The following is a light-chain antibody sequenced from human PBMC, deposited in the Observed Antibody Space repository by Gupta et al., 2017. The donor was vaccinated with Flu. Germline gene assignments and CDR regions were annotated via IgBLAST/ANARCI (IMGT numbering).Light chain of an antibody. V-gene: IGLV1-51*02. J-gene: IGLJ3*02. CDR2: EDN. CDR3: GTWDSSLSAAV. Sequence: QSVLTQPPSVSAAPGQKVTISCSGSSSNIGDQYLSWYKKVPGTAPKLLIYEDNKRPSGIPDRFSGSKSGTSATLGITGLQTGDEAEYYCGTWDSSLSAAVFGGGTKLTVL. CDR1: SSNIGDQY.